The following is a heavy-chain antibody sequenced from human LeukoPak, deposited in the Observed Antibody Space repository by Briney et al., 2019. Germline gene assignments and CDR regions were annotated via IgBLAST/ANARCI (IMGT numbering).Heavy chain of an antibody. CDR2: INPDSGGT. CDR1: GYTFTDYY. Sequence: GASVKVSCKAFGYTFTDYYLHWVRQAPGQGLQWVGRINPDSGGTNYAQNFQGRVTLTRDTSISTAYMELSSLRSDDTAVYYCARQGDCRRGACNYCYYMDVWGKGTTVTVSS. J-gene: IGHJ6*03. V-gene: IGHV1-2*06. D-gene: IGHD2-15*01. CDR3: ARQGDCRRGACNYCYYMDV.